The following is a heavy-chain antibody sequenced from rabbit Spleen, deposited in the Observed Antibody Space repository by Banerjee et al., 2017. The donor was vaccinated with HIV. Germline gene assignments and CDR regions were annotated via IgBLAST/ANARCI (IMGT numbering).Heavy chain of an antibody. V-gene: IGHV1S45*01. CDR3: ARGSATMTMVITGFYFNL. CDR2: IDVVKSGST. Sequence: QEQLVESGGGLVKPGSSLTLTCKASGLDFSSSYWICWVRQAPGKGLEWLACIDVVKSGSTYYSTWAKGRFTISESSSTTVTLQMTSLTAADTATYFCARGSATMTMVITGFYFNLWGPGTLVTVS. J-gene: IGHJ4*01. CDR1: GLDFSSSYW. D-gene: IGHD2-1*01.